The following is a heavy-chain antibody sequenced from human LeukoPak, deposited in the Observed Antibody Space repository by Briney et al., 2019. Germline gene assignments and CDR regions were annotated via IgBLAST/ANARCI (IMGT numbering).Heavy chain of an antibody. CDR3: ARRYRYQQLNSHFDY. J-gene: IGHJ4*02. CDR1: GFTFSSYA. CDR2: ISGSGGST. V-gene: IGHV3-23*01. Sequence: GGSLRLSCAASGFTFSSYAMSWVRQAPGKGLEWVSAISGSGGSTYYADSVKGRFTISRDNSKNTLYLQMNSLRAEDTAVYYCARRYRYQQLNSHFDYWGQGTLVTVSS. D-gene: IGHD2-2*01.